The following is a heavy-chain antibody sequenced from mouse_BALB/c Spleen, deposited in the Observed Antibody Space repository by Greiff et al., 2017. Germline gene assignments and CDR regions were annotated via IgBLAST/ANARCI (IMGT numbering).Heavy chain of an antibody. CDR2: IYPGDGDT. CDR3: ARYYGSSYGYFDV. J-gene: IGHJ1*01. D-gene: IGHD1-1*01. Sequence: VQLQQSGPELVKPGASVKISCKASGYAFSSSWMNWVKQRPGQGLEWIGRIYPGDGDTNYNGKFKGKATLTADKSSSTAYMQLSSLTSVDSAVYFCARYYGSSYGYFDVWGAGTTVTVSS. V-gene: IGHV1-82*01. CDR1: GYAFSSSW.